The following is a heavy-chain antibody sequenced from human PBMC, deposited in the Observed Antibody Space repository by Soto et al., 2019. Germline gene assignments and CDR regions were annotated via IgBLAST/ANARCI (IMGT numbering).Heavy chain of an antibody. Sequence: EVQLVQSGAEVKKPGESLKISCKGSGYSFTSYWIGWVRQMPGKGLEWMGIIYPGDSDTRYSPSFQGQVTISADKSISTAYLQWSSLKASDTAMYYCSRTAAAGKYYYGVDVWGQGTTVTVSS. V-gene: IGHV5-51*01. D-gene: IGHD6-13*01. CDR1: GYSFTSYW. CDR2: IYPGDSDT. J-gene: IGHJ6*02. CDR3: SRTAAAGKYYYGVDV.